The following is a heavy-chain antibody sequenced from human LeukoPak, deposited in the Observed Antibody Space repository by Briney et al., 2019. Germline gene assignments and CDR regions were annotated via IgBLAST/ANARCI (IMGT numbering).Heavy chain of an antibody. J-gene: IGHJ3*02. CDR2: INHSGST. Sequence: KPSETLSLTCAVYGGSFSGYYWSWIRQPPGKGLEWIGEINHSGSTNYNPSLKSRVTISVDTSKNQFSLKLSSVTAADTAVYYCARAPHRAIGAFDIWGQGTMVTVSS. CDR3: ARAPHRAIGAFDI. V-gene: IGHV4-34*01. CDR1: GGSFSGYY.